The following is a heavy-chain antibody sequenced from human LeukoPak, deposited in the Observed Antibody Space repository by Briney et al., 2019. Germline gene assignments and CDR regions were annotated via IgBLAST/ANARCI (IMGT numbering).Heavy chain of an antibody. J-gene: IGHJ4*02. V-gene: IGHV5-51*01. CDR2: ISPGDSDT. CDR3: ARLSSSSSLGYFDY. Sequence: GESLKISCKGSGYNFASYWIGWVRQMPGKGLEWMGIISPGDSDTRYSPSFQGQVTISADKSISTAYLQWSSLKASDTAMYYCARLSSSSSLGYFDYWGQGTLVTVSS. CDR1: GYNFASYW. D-gene: IGHD6-6*01.